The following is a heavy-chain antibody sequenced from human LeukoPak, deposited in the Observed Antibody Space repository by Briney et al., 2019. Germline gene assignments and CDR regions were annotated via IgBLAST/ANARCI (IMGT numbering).Heavy chain of an antibody. V-gene: IGHV1-2*02. CDR3: ARHNYDFDFDS. Sequence: ASVTVSCKASVYTFSDYYIHGVRQAPGQGLAWMGWISPKSGGTNYAQNFQGRVTMTRDTSINTAYMELSRLRPDDTAVYYCARHNYDFDFDSWGQGALVTVSS. J-gene: IGHJ4*02. CDR1: VYTFSDYY. D-gene: IGHD3-3*01. CDR2: ISPKSGGT.